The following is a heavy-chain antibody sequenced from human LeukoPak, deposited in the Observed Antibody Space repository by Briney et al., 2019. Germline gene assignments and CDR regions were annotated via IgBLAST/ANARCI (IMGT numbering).Heavy chain of an antibody. V-gene: IGHV3-48*01. D-gene: IGHD3-16*01. CDR2: ISTSSSLR. J-gene: IGHJ4*02. Sequence: GGSLRLSCAASGFTFSTYSMNWVRQAPGEGLEWVSYISTSSSLRCYADSVKGRFTSSRNNTKSSMYLQMNSLRAEDTALYYCARDTNDNASPPDYWGQGTLVTVSS. CDR1: GFTFSTYS. CDR3: ARDTNDNASPPDY.